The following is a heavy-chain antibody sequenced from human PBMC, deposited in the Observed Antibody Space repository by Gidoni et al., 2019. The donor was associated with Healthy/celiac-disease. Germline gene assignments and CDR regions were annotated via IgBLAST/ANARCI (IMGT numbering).Heavy chain of an antibody. CDR2: IKSKTDGGTT. D-gene: IGHD2-15*01. CDR1: GFTFSNDW. J-gene: IGHJ6*03. V-gene: IGHV3-15*07. CDR3: TTGYCSGGSCPARYYYYMDV. Sequence: EVQLVESGGGLVKPGGSLRLSCAASGFTFSNDWINWVRQAPGKGLEGVGRIKSKTDGGTTDYAAPVKGRFTISRDDSKNTLYLQMNSLKTEDTAVYYCTTGYCSGGSCPARYYYYMDVWGKGTTVTVSS.